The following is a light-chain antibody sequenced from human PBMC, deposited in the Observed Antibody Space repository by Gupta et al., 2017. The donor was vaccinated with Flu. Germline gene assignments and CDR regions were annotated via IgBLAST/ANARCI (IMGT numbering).Light chain of an antibody. J-gene: IGLJ1*01. V-gene: IGLV3-1*01. CDR3: QAWDTTTGV. CDR1: KLGDKY. CDR2: QDT. Sequence: SYELTQTPSVAVSPGQTARITCSGNKLGDKYSCWYQQKPGQSPVLIIYQDTKRPSGIPERFSGCNSGNTATLTINGTQAIDGADYHCQAWDTTTGVFGTGTKVTV.